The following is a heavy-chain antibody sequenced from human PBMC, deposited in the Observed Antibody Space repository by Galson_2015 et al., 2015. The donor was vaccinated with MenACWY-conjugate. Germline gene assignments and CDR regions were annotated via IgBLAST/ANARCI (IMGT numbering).Heavy chain of an antibody. CDR3: TPHNPDSWGGRLLHFYRGV. CDR2: IKSQTDGGKI. CDR1: AFTSSNAY. D-gene: IGHD2-15*01. V-gene: IGHV3-15*01. Sequence: SLRLSCAGSAFTSSNAYMSWVRQAPGKGLEWVGRIKSQTDGGKIDYAAPVKGRFTISRDDSKNTLYLQMNSLKIEDTAVYYCTPHNPDSWGGRLLHFYRGVWGQGTTLTVSS. J-gene: IGHJ6*03.